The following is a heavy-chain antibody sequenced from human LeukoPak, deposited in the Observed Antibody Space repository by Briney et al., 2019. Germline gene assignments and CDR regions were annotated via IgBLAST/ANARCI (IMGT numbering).Heavy chain of an antibody. CDR3: ARDLYCSSTSCYAKAIYYYYMDV. J-gene: IGHJ6*03. V-gene: IGHV1-2*02. CDR1: GYTFTGYY. Sequence: GASVKVSCKASGYTFTGYYMHWVRQAPGQGLEWMGWINPNSGGTNYAQKFQGRVTMTRDTSISTAYMELSRLRSDDTAVYYCARDLYCSSTSCYAKAIYYYYMDVWGKGTTVTVSS. D-gene: IGHD2-2*01. CDR2: INPNSGGT.